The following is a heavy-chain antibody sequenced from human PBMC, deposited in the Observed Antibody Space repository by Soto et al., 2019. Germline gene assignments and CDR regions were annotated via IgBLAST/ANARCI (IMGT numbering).Heavy chain of an antibody. V-gene: IGHV4-4*02. CDR2: IHQGGST. D-gene: IGHD6-13*01. J-gene: IGHJ4*02. Sequence: SETLSLTCAVSGGSKTSDYWWSWVRQPPGKGLEWIGEIHQGGSTNYNPSLKSRVIMSVDTSKNQFSLTLTSVTAADTAVYYCATCRWYVFDYRVQRTQVTVSS. CDR1: GGSKTSDYW. CDR3: ATCRWYVFDY.